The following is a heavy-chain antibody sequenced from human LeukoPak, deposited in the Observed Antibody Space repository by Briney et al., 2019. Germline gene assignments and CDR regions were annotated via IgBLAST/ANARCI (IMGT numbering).Heavy chain of an antibody. CDR2: IGSRSTPI. CDR3: ARDYYDSSCYFHYYYMDV. D-gene: IGHD3-22*01. J-gene: IGHJ6*03. Sequence: GGSLRLSCAASGFTFSSYSMNWVRQAPGKGLEWVSYIGSRSTPIYYADSVKGRFTISRDNSKNTLYLQMNSLRAEDTAVYYCARDYYDSSCYFHYYYMDVWGKGTTVTVSS. CDR1: GFTFSSYS. V-gene: IGHV3-48*01.